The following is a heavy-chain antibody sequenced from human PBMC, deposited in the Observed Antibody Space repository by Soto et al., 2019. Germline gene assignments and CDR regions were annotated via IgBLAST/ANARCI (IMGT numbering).Heavy chain of an antibody. CDR3: RAYYDFWSGYQAPYYFDY. J-gene: IGHJ4*02. CDR1: GFTFSSYA. CDR2: ISGSGGST. V-gene: IGHV3-23*01. D-gene: IGHD3-3*01. Sequence: PGGSLRLSCAASGFTFSSYAMSWVRQAPGKGLEWASAISGSGGSTYYADSVKGRLTISRDNSKHTLYLQMNSLRAEDTAVYYCRAYYDFWSGYQAPYYFDYWGQGTLVTVSS.